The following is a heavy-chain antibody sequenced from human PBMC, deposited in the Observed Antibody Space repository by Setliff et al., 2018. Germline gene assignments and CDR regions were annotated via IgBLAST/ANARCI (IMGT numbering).Heavy chain of an antibody. V-gene: IGHV4-61*09. D-gene: IGHD3-3*01. CDR2: IYTSWST. CDR1: GDSISSRRSY. J-gene: IGHJ6*03. CDR3: ARMSGFQYMDV. Sequence: SETLSLTCTVSGDSISSRRSYWGWFRQPAGKGLEWIGQIYTSWSTNYNPSLKSRVTISLDTSKNQFSLSLSSVTAADTAVYYCARMSGFQYMDVWGKGTKGTVYS.